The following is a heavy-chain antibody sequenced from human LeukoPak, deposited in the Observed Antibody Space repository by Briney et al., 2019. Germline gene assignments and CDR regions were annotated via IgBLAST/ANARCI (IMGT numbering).Heavy chain of an antibody. J-gene: IGHJ6*03. CDR1: GYTFTSYG. D-gene: IGHD3-3*01. V-gene: IGHV1-18*01. CDR2: ISAYNGNT. Sequence: ASVKVSCKASGYTFTSYGISWVRQAPGQGLEWMGWISAYNGNTNYAQKLQGRVTITTDTSTSTAYMELRSLRSGDTAVYYCAREDYDFWSNYYYYYMDVWGKGTTVTVSS. CDR3: AREDYDFWSNYYYYYMDV.